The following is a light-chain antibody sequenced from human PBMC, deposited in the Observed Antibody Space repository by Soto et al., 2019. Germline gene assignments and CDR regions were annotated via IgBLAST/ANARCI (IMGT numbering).Light chain of an antibody. V-gene: IGKV3-11*01. CDR1: QSVSSY. J-gene: IGKJ3*01. Sequence: EIVLTQSPATLSLSPGERATLSCRASQSVSSYLAWYQQKPGQAPRLLIYDASNSATGIPARFSGSGSGTDFPLTISSLEPVVFAVYYCQQRSNWPPLFTFGPGTKVDIK. CDR3: QQRSNWPPLFT. CDR2: DAS.